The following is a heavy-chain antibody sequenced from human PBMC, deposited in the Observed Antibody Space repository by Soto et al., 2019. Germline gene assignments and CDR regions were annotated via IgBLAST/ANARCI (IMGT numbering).Heavy chain of an antibody. Sequence: GASVKVSCKASGFSFSDYFMHCVLQSPGQWLEWMGIINPSGDITNYAQRFQGRATITRDASTSTVYMDLSGLRYEDTAVYFCSTDRPDIAIGWPAWGQGTSVTVSS. D-gene: IGHD2-15*01. V-gene: IGHV1-46*01. CDR3: STDRPDIAIGWPA. CDR1: GFSFSDYF. CDR2: INPSGDIT. J-gene: IGHJ6*02.